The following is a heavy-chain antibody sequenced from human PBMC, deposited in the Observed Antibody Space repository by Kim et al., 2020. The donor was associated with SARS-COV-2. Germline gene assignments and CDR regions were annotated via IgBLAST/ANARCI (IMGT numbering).Heavy chain of an antibody. D-gene: IGHD6-13*01. Sequence: YSPSFQGQVTISADKSISTAYLQWSSLKASDTAMYYCARHYFQGVSAALYWGQGTLVTVSS. J-gene: IGHJ4*02. V-gene: IGHV5-51*01. CDR3: ARHYFQGVSAALY.